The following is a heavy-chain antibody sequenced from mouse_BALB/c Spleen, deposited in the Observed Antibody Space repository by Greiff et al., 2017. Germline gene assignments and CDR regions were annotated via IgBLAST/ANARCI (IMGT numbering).Heavy chain of an antibody. CDR1: GYNFTSYC. Sequence: QVQLQQSGAELVKPGTSVKLSCKASGYNFTSYCINWVKLRPGQGLEWIGEIYPGSGSTNYNEKFKSKATLTVDTSSSTAYMQLSSLASEDSAIYQSSRGASYWYGAWLAYWGQGTLVTVSA. CDR3: SRGASYWYGAWLAY. CDR2: IYPGSGST. J-gene: IGHJ3*01. D-gene: IGHD1-1*01. V-gene: IGHV1-55*01.